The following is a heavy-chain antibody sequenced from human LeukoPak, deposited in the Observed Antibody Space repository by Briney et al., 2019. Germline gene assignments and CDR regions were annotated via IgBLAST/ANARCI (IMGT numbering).Heavy chain of an antibody. CDR3: AKDQKVVAALLDY. J-gene: IGHJ4*02. Sequence: GGSLRLSCAASGFTFEASAMSWVRQAPGKGLEWVAVITGGGESTYYADSVKGRFTISRDNSKNTLYLQMNSLRAEDTAVYYCAKDQKVVAALLDYWGQGTLVTVSS. D-gene: IGHD2-15*01. CDR2: ITGGGEST. CDR1: GFTFEASA. V-gene: IGHV3-23*01.